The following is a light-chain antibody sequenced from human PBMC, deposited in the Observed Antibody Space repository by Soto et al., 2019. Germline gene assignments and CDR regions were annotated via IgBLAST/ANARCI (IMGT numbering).Light chain of an antibody. Sequence: DIQMTQSPSTLSASVGDRVTITCRASQSISRWLVWYQQKPGKAPKLLIYDASSLESGVPSRFSGSGSGTEFTLTVSSLQPDDFATYYCQHYKSYPWTFGQGTKVEI. CDR2: DAS. J-gene: IGKJ1*01. CDR1: QSISRW. CDR3: QHYKSYPWT. V-gene: IGKV1-5*01.